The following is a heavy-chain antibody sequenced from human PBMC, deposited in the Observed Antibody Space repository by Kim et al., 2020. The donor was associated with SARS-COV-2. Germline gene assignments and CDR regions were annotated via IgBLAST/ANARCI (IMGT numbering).Heavy chain of an antibody. CDR3: AREGRRYFDWGYYYYGMDV. CDR1: GFTFSSYS. Sequence: GGSLRLSCAASGFTFSSYSMNWVRQAPGKGLEWVSYISSSSSTIYYADSVKGRFTISRDNAKNSLYLQMNSLRDEDTAVYYCAREGRRYFDWGYYYYGMDVWGQGTTVTVSS. V-gene: IGHV3-48*02. D-gene: IGHD3-9*01. CDR2: ISSSSSTI. J-gene: IGHJ6*02.